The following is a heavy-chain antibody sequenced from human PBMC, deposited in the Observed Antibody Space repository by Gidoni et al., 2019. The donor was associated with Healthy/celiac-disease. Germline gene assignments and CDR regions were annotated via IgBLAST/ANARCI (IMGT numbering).Heavy chain of an antibody. Sequence: QVQLQASGPGLVKPSETLSLTCTVSGGSISSYSCSWIRQPPGQGLEWIGYIYYSGSTNYNPSLKSRVTISVDTSKNQFSLKLSSVTAADTAVYYCARARIAAAGTPPYYFDYWGQGTLVTVSS. CDR2: IYYSGST. D-gene: IGHD6-13*01. CDR1: GGSISSYS. CDR3: ARARIAAAGTPPYYFDY. V-gene: IGHV4-59*01. J-gene: IGHJ4*02.